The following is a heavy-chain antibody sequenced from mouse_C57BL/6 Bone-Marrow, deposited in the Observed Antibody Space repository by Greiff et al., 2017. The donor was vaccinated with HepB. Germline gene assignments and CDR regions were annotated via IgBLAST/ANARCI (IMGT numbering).Heavy chain of an antibody. D-gene: IGHD1-1*01. CDR1: GYSITSGYY. V-gene: IGHV3-6*01. CDR3: ASRAFTTVVAKDY. J-gene: IGHJ2*01. Sequence: VQLKESGPGLVKPSQSLSLTCSVTGYSITSGYYWNWIRQFPGNKLEWMGYISYDGSNNYNPSLKNRISITRDTSKNQFFLKLNSVTTEDTATYYCASRAFTTVVAKDYWGQGTTLTVSS. CDR2: ISYDGSN.